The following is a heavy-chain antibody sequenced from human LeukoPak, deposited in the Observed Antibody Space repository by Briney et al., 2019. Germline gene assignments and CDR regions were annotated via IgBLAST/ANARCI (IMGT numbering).Heavy chain of an antibody. V-gene: IGHV3-30*02. CDR3: AKATWKGSVAANGIDFDY. CDR1: GFTFSSYG. D-gene: IGHD6-19*01. CDR2: IRYDGSNK. Sequence: PGGSLRLSCAASGFTFSSYGMHWVRQAPGKGLEWVALIRYDGSNKYYADSVKGRFTISRDNSKNTLYLQMNSLRAEDTAVYYCAKATWKGSVAANGIDFDYWGQGTLVTVSS. J-gene: IGHJ4*02.